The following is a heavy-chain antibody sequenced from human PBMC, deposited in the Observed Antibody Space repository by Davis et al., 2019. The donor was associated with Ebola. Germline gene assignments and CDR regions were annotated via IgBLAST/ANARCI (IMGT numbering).Heavy chain of an antibody. Sequence: SETLSLTCTVSGGYISGYYWSWIRQPPGKGLEWIGYIYYSGSTNYNPSLKSRVTISVDTSKNQFSLKLSSVTAADTAVYYCARANPYYYYDSSGYYAKGGYFDYWGQGTLVTVSS. J-gene: IGHJ4*02. CDR3: ARANPYYYYDSSGYYAKGGYFDY. CDR2: IYYSGST. CDR1: GGYISGYY. D-gene: IGHD3-22*01. V-gene: IGHV4-59*01.